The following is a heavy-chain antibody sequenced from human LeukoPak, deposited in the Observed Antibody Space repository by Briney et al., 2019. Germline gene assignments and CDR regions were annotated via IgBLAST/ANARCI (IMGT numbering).Heavy chain of an antibody. CDR2: TWYDGSTK. J-gene: IGHJ4*02. CDR1: GFTFSSHG. CDR3: AKRRAELMGVATIDD. D-gene: IGHD5-12*01. V-gene: IGHV3-30*02. Sequence: PGGSLRLSCVASGFTFSSHGMHWVRQAPGKGLEWVAVTWYDGSTKYYADSVKGRFTISRDNSKNTLYLQMNSLRVEDTAVYYCAKRRAELMGVATIDDWGQGTLVTVSS.